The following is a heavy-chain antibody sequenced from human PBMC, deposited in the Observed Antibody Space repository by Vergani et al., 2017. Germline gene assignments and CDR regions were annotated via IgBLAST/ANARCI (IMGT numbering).Heavy chain of an antibody. Sequence: QVQLQESGPGLVKPSETLSLTCTVSGGSISSYYWSWIRQPPGKGLEWIGYIYYSGSTNYNTSLKSRVTISVDTSKNQFSRKLSSVTAADTAVYYFARDRGYCSGGSCYGAGYWFDPWGQGTLVTVSS. CDR3: ARDRGYCSGGSCYGAGYWFDP. V-gene: IGHV4-59*01. D-gene: IGHD2-15*01. CDR2: IYYSGST. CDR1: GGSISSYY. J-gene: IGHJ5*02.